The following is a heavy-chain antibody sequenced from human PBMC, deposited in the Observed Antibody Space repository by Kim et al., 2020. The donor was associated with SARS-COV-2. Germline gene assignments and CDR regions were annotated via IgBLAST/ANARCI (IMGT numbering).Heavy chain of an antibody. J-gene: IGHJ4*02. CDR2: IYYSGST. Sequence: SETLSLTCTVSGGSISSYYWSWIRQPPGKGLEWIGFIYYSGSTNYNPSLKSRVTISVDTSKNQFSLKLRSVTAADTAGYYCARLVDTAMVFDYWGQGTLVPVSS. V-gene: IGHV4-59*08. CDR3: ARLVDTAMVFDY. D-gene: IGHD5-18*01. CDR1: GGSISSYY.